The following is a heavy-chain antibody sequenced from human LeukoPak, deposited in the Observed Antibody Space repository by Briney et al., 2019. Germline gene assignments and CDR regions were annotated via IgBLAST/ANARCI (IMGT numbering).Heavy chain of an antibody. D-gene: IGHD3-3*01. CDR3: ARGLKFIYDFWGYFDY. CDR1: GGSFSGYY. Sequence: KASETLSLTCAVYGGSFSGYYWSWIRQPPGKGLEWIGEINHSGSTNYNPSLKSRVTISVATSKSQFSLKLSSVTAADTAVYYCARGLKFIYDFWGYFDYWGQGTLVTVSS. J-gene: IGHJ4*02. V-gene: IGHV4-34*01. CDR2: INHSGST.